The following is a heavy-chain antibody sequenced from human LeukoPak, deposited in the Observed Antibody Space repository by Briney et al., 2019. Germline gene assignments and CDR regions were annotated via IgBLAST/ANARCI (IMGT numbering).Heavy chain of an antibody. V-gene: IGHV4-39*01. J-gene: IGHJ4*02. Sequence: SETLSLTCTVSGGSISSSSYYWGWIRQPPGKGLEWIGSIYYSGSTYYNPSLKSRVTISVDTSKNQLSLKLSSVTAADTAVYYCARQSVGATLHFDYWGQGTLVTVSS. CDR1: GGSISSSSYY. CDR3: ARQSVGATLHFDY. D-gene: IGHD1-26*01. CDR2: IYYSGST.